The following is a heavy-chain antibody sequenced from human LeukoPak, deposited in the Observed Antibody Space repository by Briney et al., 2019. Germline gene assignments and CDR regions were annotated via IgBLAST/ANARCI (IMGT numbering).Heavy chain of an antibody. D-gene: IGHD6-13*01. CDR1: GGSFSDYF. Sequence: SETLSLTCAVYGGSFSDYFWNWIRQPPGKGLEWIGEINHGGGTRYNPSLKSRATISVDTSKNQFSLRLSSVTAADTAVYYCARGSSWSDYWGQGTLVTVSS. CDR3: ARGSSWSDY. CDR2: INHGGGT. J-gene: IGHJ4*02. V-gene: IGHV4-34*01.